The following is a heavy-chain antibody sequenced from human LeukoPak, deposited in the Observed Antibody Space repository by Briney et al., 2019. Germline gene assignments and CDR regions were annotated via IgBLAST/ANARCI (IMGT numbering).Heavy chain of an antibody. CDR2: VYHSGST. D-gene: IGHD6-13*01. CDR1: GNSISSGYY. V-gene: IGHV4-38-2*02. CDR3: ARNWYGSSWSEQIYYFDY. J-gene: IGHJ4*02. Sequence: SETLSLTCTVSGNSISSGYYWDWIRQPPGKGLQWIGSVYHSGSTYYNPSLKSRTTITVDTSKNQFSLKLSSVTAADTAVYYCARNWYGSSWSEQIYYFDYWGQGTLVTVSS.